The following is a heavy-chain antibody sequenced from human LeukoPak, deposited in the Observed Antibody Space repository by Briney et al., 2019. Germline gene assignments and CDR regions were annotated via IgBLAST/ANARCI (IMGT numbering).Heavy chain of an antibody. V-gene: IGHV3-30*18. CDR3: AKLGLEGYSYGGDY. CDR1: GFTFSSYG. J-gene: IGHJ4*02. CDR2: ISYDGSNK. Sequence: QAGGSLRLSCAASGFTFSSYGMHWVRQAPGKGLEWVAVISYDGSNKYYADSVKGRFTISRDNSKNTLYLQMNSLRAEDTAVYYCAKLGLEGYSYGGDYWGQGTLVTVSS. D-gene: IGHD5-18*01.